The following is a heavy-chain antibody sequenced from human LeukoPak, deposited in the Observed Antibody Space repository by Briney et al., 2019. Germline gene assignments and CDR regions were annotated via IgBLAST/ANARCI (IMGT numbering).Heavy chain of an antibody. CDR2: FYTSGTT. Sequence: PSETLSLTCTVSGASISAYFWSWIRQPAGKGLEWIGHFYTSGTTNYNPSLKSRVTMSVDTSKNQFSLKLTSVTAADTAVYYCARGPVWYFDLWGRGTLVTVSS. J-gene: IGHJ2*01. V-gene: IGHV4-4*07. CDR3: ARGPVWYFDL. CDR1: GASISAYF.